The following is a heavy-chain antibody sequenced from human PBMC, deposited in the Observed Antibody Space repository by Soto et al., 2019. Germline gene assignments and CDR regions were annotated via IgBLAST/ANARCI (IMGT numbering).Heavy chain of an antibody. V-gene: IGHV2-5*02. CDR1: GFSLSTSGVG. CDR2: IYWDDDK. J-gene: IGHJ5*02. CDR3: AHSGFKGLEWLLDSWFDP. D-gene: IGHD3-3*01. Sequence: SGPTLVKPTQTLTLTCTFSGFSLSTSGVGVGWIRQPPGKALEWLALIYWDDDKRYSPSLKSRLTITKDTSKNQVVLTMTNMDPVDTATYYCAHSGFKGLEWLLDSWFDPWGQGTLVTVSS.